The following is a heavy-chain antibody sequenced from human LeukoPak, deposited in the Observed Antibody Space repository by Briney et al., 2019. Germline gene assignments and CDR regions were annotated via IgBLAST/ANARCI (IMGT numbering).Heavy chain of an antibody. CDR2: ISGDGDST. V-gene: IGHV3-43*02. CDR3: AENSSGFDC. J-gene: IGHJ4*02. CDR1: GFTFDDYA. Sequence: GGSLRLSCAASGFTFDDYAMHWVRQAPGKGLEWVSLISGDGDSTYYADSVKGRFTISRDNAKNSLYLQMNSLRAEDTAVYYCAENSSGFDCWGQGTLVTVSS. D-gene: IGHD6-19*01.